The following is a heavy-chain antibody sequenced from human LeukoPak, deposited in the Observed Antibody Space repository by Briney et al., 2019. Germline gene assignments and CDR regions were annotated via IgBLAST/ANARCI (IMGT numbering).Heavy chain of an antibody. J-gene: IGHJ4*02. Sequence: GGSLRLSCAASGFTVSSNYMSWVRQAPGKGLEWVSIIYSGGSTYYADSVKGRFTISRDNSKNTLYLQMNSLRAEDTAVYYCAKDGGYMIVVVTFDYWGQGTLVTVSS. V-gene: IGHV3-53*01. CDR3: AKDGGYMIVVVTFDY. D-gene: IGHD3-22*01. CDR2: IYSGGST. CDR1: GFTVSSNY.